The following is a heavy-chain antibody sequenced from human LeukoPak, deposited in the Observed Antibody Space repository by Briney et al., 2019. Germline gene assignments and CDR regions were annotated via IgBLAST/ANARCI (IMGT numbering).Heavy chain of an antibody. V-gene: IGHV4-61*02. CDR3: ARDHPYGSGSYYNGYFDY. Sequence: PSQTLSLTCTVSGGSISSGSYYWSWIRQPAGKGLEWIGRIYTSGSTNYNPSLKSRVTISVDTSKNQFSLKLSSVTAADTAVYYCARDHPYGSGSYYNGYFDYWGQGTLVTVSS. CDR2: IYTSGST. J-gene: IGHJ4*02. D-gene: IGHD3-10*01. CDR1: GGSISSGSYY.